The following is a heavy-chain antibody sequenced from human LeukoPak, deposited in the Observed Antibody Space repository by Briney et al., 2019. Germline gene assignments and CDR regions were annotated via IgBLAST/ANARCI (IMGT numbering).Heavy chain of an antibody. CDR2: IYSGGST. J-gene: IGHJ3*02. CDR3: ARGRGIVVVPAADDAFDI. V-gene: IGHV3-53*01. CDR1: GFTFSSHE. D-gene: IGHD2-2*01. Sequence: GGSLRLSCAASGFTFSSHEMNWVRQAPGKGLEWVSVIYSGGSTYYADSVKGRFTISRDNSKNTLYLQMNSLRAEDTAVYYCARGRGIVVVPAADDAFDIWGQGTMVTVSS.